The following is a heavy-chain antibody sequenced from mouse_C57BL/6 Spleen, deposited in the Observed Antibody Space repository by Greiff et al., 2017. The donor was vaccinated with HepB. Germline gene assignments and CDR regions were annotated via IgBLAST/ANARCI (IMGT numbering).Heavy chain of an antibody. D-gene: IGHD3-2*02. Sequence: QVQLQQSGAELVKPGASVKMSCKASGYTFTSYWITWVKQRPGQGLEWIGDIYPGSGSTNYNEKFKSKATLTVDTSSSTAYMQLSSLTSEDSAVYYCARSRDSSGYYAMDYWGQGTSVTVSS. CDR3: ARSRDSSGYYAMDY. CDR2: IYPGSGST. V-gene: IGHV1-55*01. J-gene: IGHJ4*01. CDR1: GYTFTSYW.